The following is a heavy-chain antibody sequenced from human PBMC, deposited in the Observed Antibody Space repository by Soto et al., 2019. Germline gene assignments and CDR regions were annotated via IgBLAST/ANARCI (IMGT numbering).Heavy chain of an antibody. CDR2: IYYSGST. J-gene: IGHJ5*02. Sequence: SETLSLTCTVSGGSISSYYWSWIRQPPGKGLEWIGYIYYSGSTNYNPSLKSRVTISVDTSKNQFSLKLSSVTAADTAVYYCARARGIAAAGTHWFDPWGQGTLVTVS. V-gene: IGHV4-59*01. CDR1: GGSISSYY. D-gene: IGHD6-13*01. CDR3: ARARGIAAAGTHWFDP.